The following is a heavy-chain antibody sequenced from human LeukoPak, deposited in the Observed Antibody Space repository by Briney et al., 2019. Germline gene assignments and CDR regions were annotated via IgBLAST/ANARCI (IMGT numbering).Heavy chain of an antibody. D-gene: IGHD3-16*01. J-gene: IGHJ3*02. Sequence: GGSLRLSCAASGFTFSSCWMSWVRQAPGKGLEWVANIKQDGSEKYYVDSVKGRFTISRDNAKNSLYLQMNSLRAEDTAVYYCARLRAFDIWGQGTMVTASS. CDR1: GFTFSSCW. CDR3: ARLRAFDI. CDR2: IKQDGSEK. V-gene: IGHV3-7*01.